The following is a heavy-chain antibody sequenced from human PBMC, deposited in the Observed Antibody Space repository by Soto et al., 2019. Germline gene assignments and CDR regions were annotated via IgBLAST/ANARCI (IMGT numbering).Heavy chain of an antibody. CDR2: IDSDGSDT. CDR3: ARGSTTEKVDS. CDR1: GFMFSSYW. V-gene: IGHV3-74*01. J-gene: IGHJ4*02. Sequence: GGSLRLSCAASGFMFSSYWMHWVRQAPGKGPVWVSHIDSDGSDTTYADSVKGRFTISRDNAKNTLYLQMNSLRAEDTAVYYCARGSTTEKVDSWGQGILVTVSS.